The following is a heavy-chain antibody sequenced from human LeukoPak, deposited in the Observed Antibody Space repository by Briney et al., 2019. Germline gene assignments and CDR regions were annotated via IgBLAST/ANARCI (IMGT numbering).Heavy chain of an antibody. CDR1: GGSFSGYY. J-gene: IGHJ4*02. Sequence: PSETLSLTCAVYGGSFSGYYWSWIRQPPGEGLEWIGEINHSGSTNYNPSLKSRVTISVDTSKNQFSLKLSSVTAADTAVYYCARVIVRCCQDYWGQGTLVTVSS. CDR3: ARVIVRCCQDY. V-gene: IGHV4-34*01. CDR2: INHSGST. D-gene: IGHD2/OR15-2a*01.